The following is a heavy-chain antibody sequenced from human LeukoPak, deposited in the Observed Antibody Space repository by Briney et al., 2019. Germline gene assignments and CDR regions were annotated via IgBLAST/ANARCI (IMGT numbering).Heavy chain of an antibody. V-gene: IGHV1-2*06. CDR3: TRGARITLFGVAASSNGLDP. CDR1: GYTFTGYF. CDR2: INPKSGGT. D-gene: IGHD3-3*01. Sequence: ASVKVSCKASGYTFTGYFIHWVRQAPGQGLEWVGRINPKSGGTDDAQKFRGRVTMTRDTSINTAYMELSRLKSDDTAVYYCTRGARITLFGVAASSNGLDPWGQGTLVTVSS. J-gene: IGHJ5*02.